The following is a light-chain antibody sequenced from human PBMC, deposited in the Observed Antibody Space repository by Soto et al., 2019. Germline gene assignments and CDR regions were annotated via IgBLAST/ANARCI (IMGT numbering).Light chain of an antibody. Sequence: ALTQPASVSGSPGQSITISCTGTSSDVGGYNYVSWYQQHPGKAPKLMIYEVSNRPSGVSNRFSGSKSGNTASLTISGLQAEDEADYYCSSYTSSSTLLYVFGTGTKVT. V-gene: IGLV2-14*01. CDR2: EVS. J-gene: IGLJ1*01. CDR3: SSYTSSSTLLYV. CDR1: SSDVGGYNY.